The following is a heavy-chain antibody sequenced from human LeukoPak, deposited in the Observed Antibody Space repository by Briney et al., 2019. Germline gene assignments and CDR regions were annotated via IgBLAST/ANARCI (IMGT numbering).Heavy chain of an antibody. V-gene: IGHV3-13*01. J-gene: IGHJ4*02. CDR2: TGTAGDT. CDR1: GLTFSTYD. Sequence: PGGSLRLSCAASGLTFSTYDFHWVRQTTGKGLEWVSATGTAGDTWYSGSVKGRFTISRENAKSSMYLQMNSLRAGDTAVYYCARQNRNGFDYWRQGTLVTVSS. D-gene: IGHD2-8*01. CDR3: ARQNRNGFDY.